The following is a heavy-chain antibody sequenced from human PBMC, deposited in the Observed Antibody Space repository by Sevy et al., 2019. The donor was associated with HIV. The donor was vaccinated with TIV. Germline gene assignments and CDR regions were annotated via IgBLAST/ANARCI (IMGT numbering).Heavy chain of an antibody. CDR3: ARTYGGNWGYFDY. D-gene: IGHD7-27*01. J-gene: IGHJ4*02. CDR1: GYSISSGYY. Sequence: SETLSLTCAVSGYSISSGYYWGWIRQPPGKGLEWIGSIYHSGSTYYNPSLKSRVTISVDTSKNQFSLKLSSVTAADTAVYYCARTYGGNWGYFDYWGQGTLVTVSS. V-gene: IGHV4-38-2*01. CDR2: IYHSGST.